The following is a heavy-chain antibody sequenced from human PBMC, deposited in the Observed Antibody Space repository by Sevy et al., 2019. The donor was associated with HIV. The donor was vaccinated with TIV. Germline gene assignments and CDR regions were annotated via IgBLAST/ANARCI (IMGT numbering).Heavy chain of an antibody. CDR2: IRYDGSNK. CDR1: GFTFSTYD. Sequence: GGSLRLSCAASGFTFSTYDMHWVRQAPGKGLEWVAYIRYDGSNKYYGGSVRGRFTISRDNSKSTLYVQLNSLRAEDTAVYYCARGRKTTQEWLEELDYYYGMDVWGQGTSVTVSS. V-gene: IGHV3-30*02. J-gene: IGHJ6*02. CDR3: ARGRKTTQEWLEELDYYYGMDV. D-gene: IGHD2-8*01.